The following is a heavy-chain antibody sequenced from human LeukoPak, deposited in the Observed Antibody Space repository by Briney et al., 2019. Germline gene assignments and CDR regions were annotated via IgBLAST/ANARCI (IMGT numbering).Heavy chain of an antibody. Sequence: GGSLRLSCAASGFTFSSYGMHWVRQAPGKGLEWVAVISYDGSNKYYADSVKGRFTISRDNSKNTLYLQMNSLRAEDTAVYYCAKQIGMARLGGAFDIWGQGTMVTVSS. V-gene: IGHV3-30*18. J-gene: IGHJ3*02. CDR3: AKQIGMARLGGAFDI. CDR2: ISYDGSNK. D-gene: IGHD1-14*01. CDR1: GFTFSSYG.